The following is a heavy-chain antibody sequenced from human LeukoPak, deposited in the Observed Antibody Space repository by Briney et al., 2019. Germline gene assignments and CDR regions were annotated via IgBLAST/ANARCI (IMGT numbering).Heavy chain of an antibody. Sequence: ASVKVSCKASRYTFTSYGIRWVRQPAGQGRAGMGWISAYNGNTNYAQKLQGRVTMTTDTSTSTAYMELRSLRSDDTAVYYCARVDYDFWSGYLQPPDYWGQGTLVTVSS. J-gene: IGHJ4*02. V-gene: IGHV1-18*01. D-gene: IGHD3-3*01. CDR2: ISAYNGNT. CDR1: RYTFTSYG. CDR3: ARVDYDFWSGYLQPPDY.